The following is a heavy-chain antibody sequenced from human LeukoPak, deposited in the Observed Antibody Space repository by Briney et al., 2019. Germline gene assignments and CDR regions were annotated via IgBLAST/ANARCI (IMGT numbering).Heavy chain of an antibody. CDR1: GGSISNRSHF. CDR2: NYYSGYT. D-gene: IGHD2/OR15-2a*01. Sequence: SETLSLTCTVSGGSISNRSHFWGWIRQTPGKGLEWFGSNYYSGYTYYNPSLKSRVTISVDTSKNQFSLRLNSVTAADTAVYYCARDSAPNLLAYFDYWGQGILVTVSS. CDR3: ARDSAPNLLAYFDY. J-gene: IGHJ4*02. V-gene: IGHV4-39*07.